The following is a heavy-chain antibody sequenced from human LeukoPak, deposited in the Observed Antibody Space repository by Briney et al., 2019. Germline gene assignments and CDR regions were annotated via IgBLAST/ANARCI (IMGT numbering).Heavy chain of an antibody. CDR1: GFTFSSYT. J-gene: IGHJ4*02. CDR2: ISSSSSYI. Sequence: GGSLRLSCAASGFTFSSYTMNWVRQAPGKGLEWVSSISSSSSYIYYADSVKGRFTISRDNAKTSLYLQMNSLRAEDTAVYYCARDLSGVTGYTYGRGIDNWGQGTLVTVSS. V-gene: IGHV3-21*01. CDR3: ARDLSGVTGYTYGRGIDN. D-gene: IGHD5-18*01.